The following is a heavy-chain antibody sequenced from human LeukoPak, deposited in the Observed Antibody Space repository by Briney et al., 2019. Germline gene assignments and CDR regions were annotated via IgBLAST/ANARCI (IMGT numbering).Heavy chain of an antibody. D-gene: IGHD3-3*01. V-gene: IGHV4-61*02. CDR3: ASLLVDFWSGSYYYYYMDV. Sequence: SETLSLTCTVSGGSISSGSYYWTWIRQPAGKGLEWIGRVYTSGSTNYNPSLKSRVTISVDTSKNQFSLKLSSVTAADTAVYYCASLLVDFWSGSYYYYYMDVWGKGTTVTVSS. J-gene: IGHJ6*03. CDR1: GGSISSGSYY. CDR2: VYTSGST.